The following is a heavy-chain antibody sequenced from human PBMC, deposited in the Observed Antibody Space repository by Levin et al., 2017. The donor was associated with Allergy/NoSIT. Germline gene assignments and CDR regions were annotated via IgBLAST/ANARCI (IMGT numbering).Heavy chain of an antibody. CDR3: ARDPPSIAARRAHYYYGMDV. CDR2: IWYDGSNK. J-gene: IGHJ6*02. D-gene: IGHD6-6*01. V-gene: IGHV3-33*01. CDR1: GFTFSSYG. Sequence: LSLTCAASGFTFSSYGMHWVRQAPGKGLEWVAVIWYDGSNKYYADSVKGRFTISRDNSKNTLYLQMNSLRAEDTAVYYCARDPPSIAARRAHYYYGMDVWGQGTTVTVSS.